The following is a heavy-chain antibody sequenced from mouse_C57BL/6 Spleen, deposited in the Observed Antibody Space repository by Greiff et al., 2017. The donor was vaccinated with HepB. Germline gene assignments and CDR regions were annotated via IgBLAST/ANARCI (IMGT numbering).Heavy chain of an antibody. CDR1: GYAFSSYW. Sequence: VQLQQSGAELVKPGASVKISCKASGYAFSSYWMNWVKQRPGKGLEWIGQIYPGDGDTNYNGKFKGKATLTADKSSSTAYMQISSLTSEDSAVYFCARSREPYSVFAYWGQGTLVTVSA. D-gene: IGHD2-12*01. CDR3: ARSREPYSVFAY. V-gene: IGHV1-80*01. J-gene: IGHJ3*01. CDR2: IYPGDGDT.